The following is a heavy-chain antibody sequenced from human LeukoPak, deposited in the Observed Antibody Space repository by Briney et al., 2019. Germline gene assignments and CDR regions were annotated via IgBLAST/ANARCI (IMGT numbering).Heavy chain of an antibody. CDR2: ISSSSSYI. Sequence: AGGSLRLSCAASGFTFSSYSMNWVRQAPGKGLEWVSSISSSSSYIYYADSVKGRFTTSRDNAKNSLCLQMNSLRAEDTAVYYCARDLPYYYDSSGFDYWGQGTLVTVSS. CDR3: ARDLPYYYDSSGFDY. D-gene: IGHD3-22*01. CDR1: GFTFSSYS. V-gene: IGHV3-21*01. J-gene: IGHJ4*02.